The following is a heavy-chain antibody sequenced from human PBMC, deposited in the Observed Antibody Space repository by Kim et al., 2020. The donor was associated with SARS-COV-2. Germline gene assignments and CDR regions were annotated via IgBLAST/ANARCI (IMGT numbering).Heavy chain of an antibody. D-gene: IGHD4-17*01. CDR2: IYYSGST. J-gene: IGHJ5*02. V-gene: IGHV4-31*03. Sequence: SETLSLTCTVSGGSISSGGYYWSWIRQHPGKGLEWIGYIYYSGSTYYNPSLKSRVTISVDTSKNQFSLKLSSVTAADTAVYYCARDYGDYSNWFDPWGQGTLVTVSS. CDR1: GGSISSGGYY. CDR3: ARDYGDYSNWFDP.